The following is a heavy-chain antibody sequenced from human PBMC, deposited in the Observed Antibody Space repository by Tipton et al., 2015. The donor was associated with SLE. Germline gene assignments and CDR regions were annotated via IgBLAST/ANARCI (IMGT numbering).Heavy chain of an antibody. CDR3: ARVKVGTTVYYYYGMDV. CDR2: IIPIFGTA. CDR1: GGTFSSYA. J-gene: IGHJ6*02. D-gene: IGHD4-11*01. V-gene: IGHV1-69*06. Sequence: QLVQSGAEVKKPGSSVKVSCKASGGTFSSYAISWVRQAPGQGLEWMGGIIPIFGTANYAQQFQGRVTITADKSTSTAYMELSSLRSEDTAVYYCARVKVGTTVYYYYGMDVWGQGTTVTVSS.